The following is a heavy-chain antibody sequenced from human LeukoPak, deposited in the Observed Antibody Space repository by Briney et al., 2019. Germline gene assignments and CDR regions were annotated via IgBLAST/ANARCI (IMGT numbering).Heavy chain of an antibody. CDR1: RYTFTDYY. CDR3: AITIAARLVDYYGMDV. Sequence: ASVKVSCKASRYTFTDYYVHWVRQAPGQGLEWMGRINPNSGDTNFAQKFQGRVTMTRDTSISTADMELSRLRSDDTAVYYCAITIAARLVDYYGMDVWGQGTTVTVSS. V-gene: IGHV1-2*06. CDR2: INPNSGDT. D-gene: IGHD6-6*01. J-gene: IGHJ6*02.